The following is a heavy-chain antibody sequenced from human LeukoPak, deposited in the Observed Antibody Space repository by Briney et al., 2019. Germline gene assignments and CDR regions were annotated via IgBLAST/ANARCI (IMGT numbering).Heavy chain of an antibody. CDR3: ARHRSGWLQSSFDY. CDR2: IYHSGST. V-gene: IGHV4-38-2*02. CDR1: GYSISSGYF. D-gene: IGHD5-24*01. Sequence: SETLSLTCTVSGYSISSGYFWGWIRQPPGKGLEWIGTIYHSGSTYYNASLESRVTISVDTSKNQFSLKLSSVTAADTAVYYCARHRSGWLQSSFDYWGQGTLVTVSS. J-gene: IGHJ4*02.